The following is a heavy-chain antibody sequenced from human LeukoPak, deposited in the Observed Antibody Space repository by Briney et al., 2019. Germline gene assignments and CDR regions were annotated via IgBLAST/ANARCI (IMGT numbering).Heavy chain of an antibody. V-gene: IGHV4-31*03. CDR3: ARGGGGYTYGKPIEF. D-gene: IGHD5-18*01. J-gene: IGHJ4*02. CDR1: GGSISSGGYY. Sequence: SETLSLTCTVSGGSISSGGYYWSWIRQHPGKGLEWIGYIYYSGSTFNNPSLKSRVTISIDTSKNQFSLKMNSATVADTAVYYCARGGGGYTYGKPIEFWGQGTLVTVSS. CDR2: IYYSGST.